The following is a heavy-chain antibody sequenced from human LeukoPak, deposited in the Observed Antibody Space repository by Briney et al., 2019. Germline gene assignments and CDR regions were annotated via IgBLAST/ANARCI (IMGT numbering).Heavy chain of an antibody. CDR2: ISSSGSSI. D-gene: IGHD5-18*01. CDR1: GFTFSDYY. CDR3: ARDPGVRVKLWFDY. Sequence: GGSLRLSCAASGFTFSDYYMSWIRQAPGKGLEWVSYISSSGSSIYYADSVKGRFTFSRDYAKNSLYLQMNSLRAEDTAVYYCARDPGVRVKLWFDYWGQGTLVTVSS. J-gene: IGHJ4*02. V-gene: IGHV3-11*01.